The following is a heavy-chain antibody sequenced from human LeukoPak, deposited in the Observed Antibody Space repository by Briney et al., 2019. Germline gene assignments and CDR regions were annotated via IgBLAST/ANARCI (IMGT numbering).Heavy chain of an antibody. CDR2: IYPGDSDT. CDR1: GYSFTSYW. J-gene: IGHJ3*02. D-gene: IGHD3-22*01. V-gene: IGHV5-51*01. CDR3: VRAVENTYYYDSSWVPDAFDI. Sequence: GESLKISCKGSGYSFTSYWIGWVRQMPGKGLEWMGIIYPGDSDTRYSPSFQGQVTISADKSISTAYLQWSSLKASDTAMYYCVRAVENTYYYDSSWVPDAFDIWGQGTMVTVSS.